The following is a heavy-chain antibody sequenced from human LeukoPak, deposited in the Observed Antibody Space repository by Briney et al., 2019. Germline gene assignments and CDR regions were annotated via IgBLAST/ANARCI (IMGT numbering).Heavy chain of an antibody. V-gene: IGHV1-46*01. CDR1: GYTFTSYY. CDR3: ARDPKRGFQADDAFDI. CDR2: INPSGGST. D-gene: IGHD3-10*01. Sequence: ASVKVSCKASGYTFTSYYMHWVRQAPGQGLEWMGIINPSGGSTSYAQKFQGRVTMTRDMSKSTVYMELSSLRSEDTAVYYCARDPKRGFQADDAFDIWGQGTMVTVSS. J-gene: IGHJ3*02.